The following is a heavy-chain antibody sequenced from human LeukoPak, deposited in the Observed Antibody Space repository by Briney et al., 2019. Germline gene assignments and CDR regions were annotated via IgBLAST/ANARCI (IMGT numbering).Heavy chain of an antibody. Sequence: SETLSLTCTVSGDSISNSIWWSWLRQPPGKGLEWIGEVDHTGNTNYRPSLDSRVTLSIDTSKNHFSLTLTSVTAADTAVYYCARHDVVSRAFDIWGPGTMVTVSS. CDR1: GDSISNSIW. V-gene: IGHV4-4*02. CDR3: ARHDVVSRAFDI. CDR2: VDHTGNT. D-gene: IGHD2-15*01. J-gene: IGHJ3*02.